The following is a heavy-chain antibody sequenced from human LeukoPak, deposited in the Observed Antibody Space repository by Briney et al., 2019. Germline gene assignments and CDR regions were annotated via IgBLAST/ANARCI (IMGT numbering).Heavy chain of an antibody. Sequence: PSETLSLTCTVSGGSISSGGYYWSWIRQHPGKGLEWIGYIYYSGSTYYNPSLKSRVTISVDTSKNQFSLKLSSVTAADTAGYYCARFGGYDNWYFDLWGRGTLVTVSS. CDR3: ARFGGYDNWYFDL. CDR2: IYYSGST. D-gene: IGHD5-12*01. J-gene: IGHJ2*01. CDR1: GGSISSGGYY. V-gene: IGHV4-31*03.